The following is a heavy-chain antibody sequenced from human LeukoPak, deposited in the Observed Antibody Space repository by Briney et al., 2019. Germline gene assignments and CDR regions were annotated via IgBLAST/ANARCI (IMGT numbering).Heavy chain of an antibody. CDR2: IYPGDSDT. V-gene: IGHV5-51*01. CDR1: GYRFSSYW. Sequence: GESLKISCKGCGYRFSSYWIGWVRQMPGKGLEWMGIIYPGDSDTRYSPSFQGQVTLSADKSISTAYVQWSSLKASDTAMYFCVRRDDYSGNIDFWGQGTLVTVSS. D-gene: IGHD4-23*01. J-gene: IGHJ4*02. CDR3: VRRDDYSGNIDF.